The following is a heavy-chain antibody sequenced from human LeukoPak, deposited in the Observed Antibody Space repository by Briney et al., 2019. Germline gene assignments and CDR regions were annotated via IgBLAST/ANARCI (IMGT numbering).Heavy chain of an antibody. CDR3: AKEEGGGSCHDY. D-gene: IGHD2-15*01. V-gene: IGHV3-7*01. CDR2: IKGDGSDK. J-gene: IGHJ4*02. CDR1: GFTFSSYA. Sequence: PGGSLRLSCAASGFTFSSYAMSWVRQAPGKGLEWVAKIKGDGSDKYYLDSVKGRFTISRDNAKNLLYLQMNSLRFEDTAVYYCAKEEGGGSCHDYWGQGTLVTVSS.